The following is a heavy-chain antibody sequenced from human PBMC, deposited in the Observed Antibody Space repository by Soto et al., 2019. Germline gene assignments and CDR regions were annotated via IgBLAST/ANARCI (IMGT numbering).Heavy chain of an antibody. CDR1: GFTFSSYA. Sequence: PGGSLRLSCAASGFTFSSYAMSWVRQAPGKGLEWVSAISGSGGSTYYADSVKGRFTISRDNSKNTLYLQMNSLRAEDTAVYYCAKDHYYYDSSGYPTLIDYWGQGTLVTVSS. V-gene: IGHV3-23*01. CDR2: ISGSGGST. CDR3: AKDHYYYDSSGYPTLIDY. D-gene: IGHD3-22*01. J-gene: IGHJ4*02.